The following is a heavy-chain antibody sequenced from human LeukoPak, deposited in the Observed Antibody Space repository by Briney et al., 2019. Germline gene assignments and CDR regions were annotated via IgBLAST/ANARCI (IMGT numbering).Heavy chain of an antibody. Sequence: SETLSLTCTVSGGSISSYYWSWVRQPAGKGLEWIGRIYSTGSTNYNPSLKSRVTMSVDTSKNQFSLRLRSVTAADTAVYYCARQIASAGTAGFDFWGQGALVTVSS. J-gene: IGHJ4*02. CDR3: ARQIASAGTAGFDF. D-gene: IGHD6-13*01. CDR2: IYSTGST. CDR1: GGSISSYY. V-gene: IGHV4-4*07.